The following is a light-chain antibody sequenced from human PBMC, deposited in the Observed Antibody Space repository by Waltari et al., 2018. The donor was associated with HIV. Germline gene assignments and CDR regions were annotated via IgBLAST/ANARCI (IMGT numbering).Light chain of an antibody. Sequence: QVVVTQEPSLSVSPGGTVIVTCASSTGSVSRHQYSHWLQLTAGQPPRTLIYATEKRHPLTAGRFSGSLIGRRAALVLSGALPDDEADYYCLLSYSGVRVFGGGTKLTV. V-gene: IGLV7-46*01. J-gene: IGLJ3*02. CDR2: ATE. CDR3: LLSYSGVRV. CDR1: TGSVSRHQY.